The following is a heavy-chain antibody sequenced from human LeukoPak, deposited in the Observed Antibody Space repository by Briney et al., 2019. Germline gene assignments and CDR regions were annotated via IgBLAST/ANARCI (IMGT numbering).Heavy chain of an antibody. D-gene: IGHD1-7*01. J-gene: IGHJ6*03. V-gene: IGHV1-18*01. CDR1: GYTFTSYG. Sequence: ASVKVSCKASGYTFTSYGISWVRQAPGQGLEWMGWISAYNGNTNYAQKLQGRVTMTTDTSTSTAYMELSSLRSEDTAVYYCARAPSWNYNRYYYYYVDVWGRGTTVTVSS. CDR2: ISAYNGNT. CDR3: ARAPSWNYNRYYYYYVDV.